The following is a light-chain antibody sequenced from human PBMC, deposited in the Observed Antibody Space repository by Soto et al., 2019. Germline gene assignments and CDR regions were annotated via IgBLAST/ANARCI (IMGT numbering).Light chain of an antibody. CDR2: EDN. CDR1: SGSIASNY. Sequence: NFMLTQPHSVSEPPGKTVIISCTRSSGSIASNYVQWYQQRPGSAPTTVIYEDNHRPSGVPDRFSGSIDTSSNSASLSISGLKTEDEADYYCQSYDSNTAVFGGGTKLTVL. V-gene: IGLV6-57*03. CDR3: QSYDSNTAV. J-gene: IGLJ3*02.